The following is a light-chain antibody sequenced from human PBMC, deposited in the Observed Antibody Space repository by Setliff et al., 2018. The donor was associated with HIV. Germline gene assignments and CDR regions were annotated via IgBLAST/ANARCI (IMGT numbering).Light chain of an antibody. CDR2: DVS. J-gene: IGLJ1*01. Sequence: QSALAQPASVSGSPGQSITISCTGTSSDVGDYNYVSWSQQHPGKAPKLMIYDVSKRPSGVSNRFSGAKSGNTASLTISGLQAEDEADYYCSSYTGSNTYIFGSGTKVTVL. CDR1: SSDVGDYNY. V-gene: IGLV2-14*01. CDR3: SSYTGSNTYI.